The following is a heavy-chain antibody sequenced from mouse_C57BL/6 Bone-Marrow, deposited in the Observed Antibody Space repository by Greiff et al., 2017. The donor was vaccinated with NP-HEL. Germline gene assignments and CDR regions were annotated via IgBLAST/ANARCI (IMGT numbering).Heavy chain of an antibody. CDR3: ARHAYYYGSSYWYFDV. CDR2: INSDGGST. Sequence: EVQLMESGGGLVQPGESLKLSCESNEYEFPSHDMSWVRKTPEKRLELVAAINSDGGSTYYPDTMEGRVIISRDSTKKTLYLQMSSLRSEDTALYYCARHAYYYGSSYWYFDVWGTGTTVTVSS. CDR1: EYEFPSHD. D-gene: IGHD1-1*01. J-gene: IGHJ1*03. V-gene: IGHV5-2*01.